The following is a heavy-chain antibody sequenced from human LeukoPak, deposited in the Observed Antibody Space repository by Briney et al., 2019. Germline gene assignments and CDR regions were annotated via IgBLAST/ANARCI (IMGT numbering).Heavy chain of an antibody. CDR3: ARVPYSSGWYVY. CDR2: INPSAGST. D-gene: IGHD6-19*01. V-gene: IGHV1-8*01. J-gene: IGHJ4*02. CDR1: GYTFTSYD. Sequence: ASVKVSCKASGYTFTSYDINWVRQATGQGLEWMGVINPSAGSTGYAQKFQGRVTMTEDTSTDTAYMELSSLRSEDTAVYYCARVPYSSGWYVYWGQGTLVTVSS.